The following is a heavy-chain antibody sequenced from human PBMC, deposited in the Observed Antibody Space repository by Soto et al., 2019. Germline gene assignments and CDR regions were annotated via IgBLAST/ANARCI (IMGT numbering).Heavy chain of an antibody. Sequence: PGESLKISCKGSGYSFTSYWIGWVRQMPGKGLEWMGIIYPGDSDTRYSPSFQGQVTISADKSISTAYLQWSSLKASDTAMYYCARGRAVAGSYYYYGMDVWGQGTTVTVSS. CDR1: GYSFTSYW. D-gene: IGHD6-19*01. CDR3: ARGRAVAGSYYYYGMDV. V-gene: IGHV5-51*01. J-gene: IGHJ6*02. CDR2: IYPGDSDT.